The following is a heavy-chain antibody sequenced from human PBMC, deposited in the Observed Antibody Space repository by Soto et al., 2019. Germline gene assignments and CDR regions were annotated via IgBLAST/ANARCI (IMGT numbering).Heavy chain of an antibody. CDR3: AFEYSSSPPYYPIGY. D-gene: IGHD6-6*01. Sequence: QVQLVQSGAEVKKPGSSVKVSCKASGGTFSNYAISWVRQAPGQGLEWMGGIIPIFTTTKYAQKFQGRVTFTADESTSTAYMELSSLRSEDTAVYYCAFEYSSSPPYYPIGYWGQGTLVTVSS. CDR2: IIPIFTTT. J-gene: IGHJ4*02. CDR1: GGTFSNYA. V-gene: IGHV1-69*01.